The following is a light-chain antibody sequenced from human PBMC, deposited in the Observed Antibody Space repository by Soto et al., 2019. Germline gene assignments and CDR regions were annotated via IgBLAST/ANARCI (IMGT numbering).Light chain of an antibody. CDR1: QDISTW. CDR3: QQANSFPYT. V-gene: IGKV1-12*01. CDR2: TAS. Sequence: DIQMTQSPSFVSASVGDRVTITCRASQDISTWLAWYQQKPGRAPNLLIYTASSLQSGGPSRFSGSGSGTDFTLTISSLQPEDFATDYCQQANSFPYTFGQGTKLEIK. J-gene: IGKJ2*01.